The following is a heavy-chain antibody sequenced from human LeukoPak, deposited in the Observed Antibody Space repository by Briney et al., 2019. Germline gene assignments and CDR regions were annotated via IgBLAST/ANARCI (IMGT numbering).Heavy chain of an antibody. J-gene: IGHJ4*02. V-gene: IGHV3-13*01. Sequence: PGGSLRLSCAASGFTFSSYDMHWVRQATGKGLEWVSAIGTAGDTYCPGSVKGRFTISRENAKNSLYLQMNSLRAGDTAVYYCARASQLTWIPDYWGQGTLVTVSS. D-gene: IGHD5-18*01. CDR1: GFTFSSYD. CDR3: ARASQLTWIPDY. CDR2: IGTAGDT.